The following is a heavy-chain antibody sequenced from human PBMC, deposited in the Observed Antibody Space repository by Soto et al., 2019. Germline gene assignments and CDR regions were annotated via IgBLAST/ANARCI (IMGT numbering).Heavy chain of an antibody. CDR1: GASISNNY. J-gene: IGHJ4*02. D-gene: IGHD6-19*01. CDR2: IHSTGGT. Sequence: QVQLQESGPGLVKPSETLSLTCTISGASISNNYCNWFRQPPGKGLEWIGYIHSTGGTNYNPSLKSPVTISLDTSKNQFSLKLTSVTVADTAVYYCATGGGWLTDYWGQGTLVTVSS. V-gene: IGHV4-59*01. CDR3: ATGGGWLTDY.